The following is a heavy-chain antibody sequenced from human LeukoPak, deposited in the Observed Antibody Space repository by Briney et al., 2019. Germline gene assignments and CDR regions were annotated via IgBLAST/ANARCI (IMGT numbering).Heavy chain of an antibody. CDR2: IRYDGSNK. CDR1: GFTFSSYG. Sequence: PGGSLRLSCAASGFTFSSYGMHWVRQAPGKGLEWVAFIRYDGSNKDYADSVKGRFTISRDNSKNTLYLQMNSLRAEDTAVYYCAKLRDYGDYGRLGFDFWGQGTLVTVSS. CDR3: AKLRDYGDYGRLGFDF. D-gene: IGHD4-17*01. V-gene: IGHV3-30*02. J-gene: IGHJ4*02.